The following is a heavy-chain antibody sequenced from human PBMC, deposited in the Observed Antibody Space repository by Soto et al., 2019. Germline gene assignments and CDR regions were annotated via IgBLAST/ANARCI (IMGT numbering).Heavy chain of an antibody. V-gene: IGHV3-48*01. CDR2: ISSSSSTI. Sequence: PGGSLRLSCAASGFTFSSYSMNWVRQAPGKGLEWVSYISSSSSTIYYADSVKGRFTISRDNAKNSLYLQMNSLRAEDTAVYYCARVYGLAPQDYWGQGTLVTSPQ. CDR3: ARVYGLAPQDY. CDR1: GFTFSSYS. D-gene: IGHD3-16*01. J-gene: IGHJ4*02.